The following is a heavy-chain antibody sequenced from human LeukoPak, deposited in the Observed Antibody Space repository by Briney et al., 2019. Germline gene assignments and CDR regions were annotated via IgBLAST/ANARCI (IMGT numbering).Heavy chain of an antibody. CDR3: ARDGFTYSSRFPNWFDP. D-gene: IGHD6-13*01. Sequence: GGSLRLSCAASGFTFSSYAMSWVRQAPGKGLEWVSVIYSGGSTYYADSVKGRFTISRDNSKNTLYLQMNSLRAEDTAVYYCARDGFTYSSRFPNWFDPWGQGTLVTVSS. V-gene: IGHV3-66*01. CDR1: GFTFSSYA. CDR2: IYSGGST. J-gene: IGHJ5*02.